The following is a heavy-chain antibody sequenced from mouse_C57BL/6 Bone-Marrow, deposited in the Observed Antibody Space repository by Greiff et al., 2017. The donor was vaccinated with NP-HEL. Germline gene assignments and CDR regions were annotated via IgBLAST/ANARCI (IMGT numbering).Heavy chain of an antibody. CDR2: INYDGSST. V-gene: IGHV5-16*01. J-gene: IGHJ2*01. Sequence: EVKLVESEGGLVQPGSSMKLSCTASGFTFSDYYMAWVRQVPEKGLEWVANINYDGSSTYYLDSLKSRFIISRDNAKNILYLQMSSLKSEDTATYYCARKRALTGTWGEYYFDYWGQGTTLTVSS. CDR1: GFTFSDYY. D-gene: IGHD4-1*01. CDR3: ARKRALTGTWGEYYFDY.